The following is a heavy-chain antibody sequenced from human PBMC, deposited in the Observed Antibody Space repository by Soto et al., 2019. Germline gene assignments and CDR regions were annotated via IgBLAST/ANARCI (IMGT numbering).Heavy chain of an antibody. CDR2: ISGSGNST. J-gene: IGHJ6*04. V-gene: IGHV3-23*01. CDR3: AKSAIMVVIAPDV. D-gene: IGHD2-21*01. CDR1: GFTFSNYG. Sequence: EVQLLESGGGLVQPGGSLRVSCAASGFTFSNYGMSWVRQGPGKGLEWVSGISGSGNSTYYSDSVKGRFTISRDNSKNTLYLQMNSLRAEDTAVYYCAKSAIMVVIAPDVWGTGTTVTVSS.